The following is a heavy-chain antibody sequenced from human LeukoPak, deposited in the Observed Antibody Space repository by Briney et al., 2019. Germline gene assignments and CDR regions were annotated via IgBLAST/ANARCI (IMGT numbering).Heavy chain of an antibody. CDR1: GYTFTGYY. J-gene: IGHJ4*02. CDR2: INPNSGGT. V-gene: IGHV1-2*02. Sequence: GASVKVSCKASGYTFTGYYMHWVRQAPGQGLEWMGWINPNSGGTNYAQKFQGRVTMTRDTSTSTVYMELSSLRSEDTAVYYCARSAGKFHKIDYWGQGTLVTVSS. D-gene: IGHD6-13*01. CDR3: ARSAGKFHKIDY.